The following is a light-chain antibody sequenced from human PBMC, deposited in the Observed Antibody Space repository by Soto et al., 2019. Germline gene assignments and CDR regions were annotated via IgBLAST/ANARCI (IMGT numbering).Light chain of an antibody. CDR2: DAS. Sequence: EIVLTQSPATLSLSPGERATLSCRASQSIYDYLAWYQQKPGQPPRLLVYDASNRAAGIPARFSSSGSGTDVSLTIGSLEPDDFAVYYCQQRGNWPPVTFGGGTKVEIK. V-gene: IGKV3-11*01. CDR3: QQRGNWPPVT. J-gene: IGKJ4*01. CDR1: QSIYDY.